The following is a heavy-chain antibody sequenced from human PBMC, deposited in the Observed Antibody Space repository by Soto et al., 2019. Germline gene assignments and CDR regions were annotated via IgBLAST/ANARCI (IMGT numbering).Heavy chain of an antibody. D-gene: IGHD4-17*01. Sequence: PGGSLRLSCAASGFTFSTYAMTWIRRAPGKGLEWISYISGNGEIIQYAASARGRFTISRDNAENSVYLEMDSLRAEDTALYYCARDVDADFRTDFDYWGRGTLVTVS. CDR3: ARDVDADFRTDFDY. V-gene: IGHV3-11*01. J-gene: IGHJ4*02. CDR1: GFTFSTYA. CDR2: ISGNGEII.